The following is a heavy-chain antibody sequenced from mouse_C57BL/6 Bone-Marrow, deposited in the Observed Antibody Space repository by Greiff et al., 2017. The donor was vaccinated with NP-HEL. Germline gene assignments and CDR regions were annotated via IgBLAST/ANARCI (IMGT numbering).Heavy chain of an antibody. CDR3: TTAGNRGFAD. V-gene: IGHV14-1*01. Sequence: VQLQQSGAELVRPGASVKLSCTASGYTINSYYMHWVKQRPEQGLEWIGRIDPEDGDTNYAPKFQGKATMTADTSSNTAYLQLSSLTSEDSAVYYCTTAGNRGFADWGQGTLVTVSA. CDR1: GYTINSYY. J-gene: IGHJ3*01. CDR2: IDPEDGDT. D-gene: IGHD4-1*01.